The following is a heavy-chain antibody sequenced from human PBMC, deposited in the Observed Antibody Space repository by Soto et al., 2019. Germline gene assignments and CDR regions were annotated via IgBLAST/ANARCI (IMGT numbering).Heavy chain of an antibody. CDR3: ARHLPLRYTFAY. J-gene: IGHJ4*02. CDR2: IDYTGKT. CDR1: GASISSRTNY. D-gene: IGHD3-9*01. V-gene: IGHV4-39*01. Sequence: QLQLQESGPGLVRPSETLSLTCTVSGASISSRTNYWGWIRQSPGQGLEWIGSIDYTGKTYYSPSLRGRITLLIDTSMHQFALRLTSVTAADTAVYYCARHLPLRYTFAYWGQGNLVTVAS.